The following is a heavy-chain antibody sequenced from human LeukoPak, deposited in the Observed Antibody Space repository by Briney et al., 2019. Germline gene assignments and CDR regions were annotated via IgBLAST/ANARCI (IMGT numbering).Heavy chain of an antibody. V-gene: IGHV4-30-4*08. CDR1: GGSINSYY. Sequence: SETLSLTCTVSGGSINSYYWSWIRQPPGKGLEWIGYIYYSGSTYYNPSLKSRVTISVDTSKNQFSLKLSSVTAADTAVYYCARASYYDFWSGYYPYNWFDPWGQGTLVTVSS. J-gene: IGHJ5*02. CDR2: IYYSGST. D-gene: IGHD3-3*01. CDR3: ARASYYDFWSGYYPYNWFDP.